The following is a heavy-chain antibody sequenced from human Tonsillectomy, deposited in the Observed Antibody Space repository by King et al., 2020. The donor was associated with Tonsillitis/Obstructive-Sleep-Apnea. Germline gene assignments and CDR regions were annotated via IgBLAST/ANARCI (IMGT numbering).Heavy chain of an antibody. V-gene: IGHV5-10-1*01. CDR3: ARGGIGYDFAFDI. CDR2: IDPSDSYA. CDR1: GYSFASYW. Sequence: LQLVQSGAEVKEPGESLRISCKGSGYSFASYWINWVRQMPGKGLEWMGKIDPSDSYANYSPSFQGHVTFSVEKSISTAHLQWSSLRASDNAMYYCARGGIGYDFAFDIWGQGTMVTVSS. D-gene: IGHD5-12*01. J-gene: IGHJ3*02.